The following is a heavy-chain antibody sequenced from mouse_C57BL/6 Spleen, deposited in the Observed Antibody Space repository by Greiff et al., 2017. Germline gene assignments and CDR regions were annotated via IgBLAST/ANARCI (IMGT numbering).Heavy chain of an antibody. CDR1: GYTFTSYW. D-gene: IGHD1-1*01. CDR3: ARGNMTTVVAHYYAMDY. V-gene: IGHV1-64*01. Sequence: QVQLQQSGAELVKPGASVKLSCKASGYTFTSYWMHWVKQRPGQGLEWIGMIHPNSGSTNYNEKFKSKATLTVDKSSSTAYMQLSSLTSEDSAVYYCARGNMTTVVAHYYAMDYWGQGTSVTVSS. J-gene: IGHJ4*01. CDR2: IHPNSGST.